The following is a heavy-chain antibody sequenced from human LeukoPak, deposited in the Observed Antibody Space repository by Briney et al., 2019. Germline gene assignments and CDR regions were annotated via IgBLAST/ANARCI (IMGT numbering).Heavy chain of an antibody. CDR2: INWKGGTT. Sequence: GGSLRLSCAASGFTFDDYDMTWVRQVPGKGLEWVSGINWKGGTTDYADSVKGRFTISRDNAKNSLYLQMNSLRAEDTAVYYCATIVPDVVATLTFDYWGQGTLVTVSS. J-gene: IGHJ4*02. CDR3: ATIVPDVVATLTFDY. CDR1: GFTFDDYD. D-gene: IGHD2-15*01. V-gene: IGHV3-20*04.